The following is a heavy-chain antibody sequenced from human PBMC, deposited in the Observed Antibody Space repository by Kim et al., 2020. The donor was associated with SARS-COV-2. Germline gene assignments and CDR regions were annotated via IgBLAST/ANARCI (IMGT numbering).Heavy chain of an antibody. Sequence: SETLSLTCTVSGGSISVYYWNWIRQPPGKELEWIGYIYHTGITNYNPSRKSRVTISVNTSENLFSLKLNSVTAADTAVYYCARDLGSGSYRYDDFDIWGQGTMVTVSS. J-gene: IGHJ3*02. D-gene: IGHD3-10*01. CDR3: ARDLGSGSYRYDDFDI. CDR1: GGSISVYY. V-gene: IGHV4-59*13. CDR2: IYHTGIT.